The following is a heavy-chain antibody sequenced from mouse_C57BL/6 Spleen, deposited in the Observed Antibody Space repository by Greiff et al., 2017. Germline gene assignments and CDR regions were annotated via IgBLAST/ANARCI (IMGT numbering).Heavy chain of an antibody. Sequence: VQLKESEGGLVQPGSSMKLSCTASGFTFSDYYMAWVRQVPEKGLEWVANINYDGSSTYYLDSLKSRFIISRDNAKNILYLQMSSLKSEDTATYYCARGWENGYFPMDYWGQGTSVTVSS. J-gene: IGHJ4*01. V-gene: IGHV5-16*01. CDR1: GFTFSDYY. CDR3: ARGWENGYFPMDY. D-gene: IGHD2-3*01. CDR2: INYDGSST.